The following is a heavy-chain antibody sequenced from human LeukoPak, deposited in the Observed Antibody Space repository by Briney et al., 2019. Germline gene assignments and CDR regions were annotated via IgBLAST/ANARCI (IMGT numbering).Heavy chain of an antibody. CDR1: GGSISNNY. CDR3: ASHKGF. CDR2: IYYSGST. Sequence: SETLSLTCTVSGGSISNNYWSWFRQPPGKGLEWIGYIYYSGSTNYNPSIKSRVTISVDTSKSQFSRKLSSVTAADTAVYYCASHKGFWGQGTLVTVSS. V-gene: IGHV4-59*01. J-gene: IGHJ4*02.